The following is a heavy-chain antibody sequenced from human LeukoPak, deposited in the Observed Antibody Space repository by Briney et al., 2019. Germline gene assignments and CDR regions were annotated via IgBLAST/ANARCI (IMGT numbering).Heavy chain of an antibody. CDR2: ISGSGGST. D-gene: IGHD3-10*01. CDR3: ARLLYYYGSGSYYIDY. Sequence: PGGSLRLSCAASGFTFSSYAMSWVRQAPGKGLEWVSAISGSGGSTYYADSVKGRFTISRDNSKNTLYLQMNSLRAEDTAVYYCARLLYYYGSGSYYIDYWGQGNLVTVSS. J-gene: IGHJ4*02. V-gene: IGHV3-23*01. CDR1: GFTFSSYA.